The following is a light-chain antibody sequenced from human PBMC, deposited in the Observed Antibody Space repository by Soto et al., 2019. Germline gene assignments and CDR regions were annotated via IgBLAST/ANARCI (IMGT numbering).Light chain of an antibody. Sequence: QSALTQPASVSGSPGQSIPISCTGSSSDVGSYNYVSWYQQHPGKAPKLLISEVSNRPSGVSNRFSGSKSDNTASLTISGLQAEDEADYYCSSYTSGSTFVFGTGTKLTVL. CDR1: SSDVGSYNY. CDR2: EVS. V-gene: IGLV2-14*01. J-gene: IGLJ1*01. CDR3: SSYTSGSTFV.